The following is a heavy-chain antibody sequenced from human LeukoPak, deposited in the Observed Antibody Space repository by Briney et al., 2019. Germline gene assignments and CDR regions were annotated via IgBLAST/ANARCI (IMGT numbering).Heavy chain of an antibody. CDR1: GYTFTSYY. V-gene: IGHV1-46*01. CDR3: ARDQDCSGGSCYSYFFDH. J-gene: IGHJ4*02. Sequence: ASVNVSCKASGYTFTSYYMHWVRQAPGQGREWMGIINPSGGSTSYAQKFQGRVTMTRDTSTSTVYMELSSRRSEDPAVYYCARDQDCSGGSCYSYFFDHWGQGTLVTVSS. D-gene: IGHD2-15*01. CDR2: INPSGGST.